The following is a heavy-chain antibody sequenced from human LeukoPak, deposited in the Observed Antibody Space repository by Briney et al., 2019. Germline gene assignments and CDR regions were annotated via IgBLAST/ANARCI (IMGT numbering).Heavy chain of an antibody. J-gene: IGHJ4*02. V-gene: IGHV3-7*01. D-gene: IGHD1-26*01. CDR3: AKVGAWELQRVFEY. CDR2: INKDGSDK. Sequence: GSLLLSCAASGFTFNDYWMTWVRQVPGRGLEWVANINKDGSDKYYVDSVKGRFTISRDNAKKSLYLEMNSLTVEDTAMYYCAKVGAWELQRVFEYWGQGALVTVSS. CDR1: GFTFNDYW.